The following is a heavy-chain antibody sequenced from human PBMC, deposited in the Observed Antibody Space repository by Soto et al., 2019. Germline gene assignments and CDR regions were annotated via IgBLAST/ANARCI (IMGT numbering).Heavy chain of an antibody. CDR3: AKNSAATIRVGYDY. D-gene: IGHD5-12*01. V-gene: IGHV3-23*01. Sequence: EVQLLESGGGLAQPGGSLRLSCAASGFTFSSYPMSWVRQAPGQGLEWVLGIVASGGITYYADSVKGRFTISRDNSKNTLYLQMNSLRAEDTAVYYCAKNSAATIRVGYDYWGQGTLVTVSS. J-gene: IGHJ4*02. CDR2: IVASGGIT. CDR1: GFTFSSYP.